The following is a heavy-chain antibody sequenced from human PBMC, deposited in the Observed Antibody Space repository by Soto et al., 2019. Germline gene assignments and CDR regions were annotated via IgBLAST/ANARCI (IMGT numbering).Heavy chain of an antibody. CDR2: VFYGGT. J-gene: IGHJ4*02. CDR3: AGYRGALYFES. D-gene: IGHD5-18*01. CDR1: VRSMSSNY. V-gene: IGHV4-59*01. Sequence: TSETLSLTCSVSVRSMSSNYWSWIRQSPDKGLEWLGYVFYGGTDYNPSLGGRVSMSVETSKSQFSLKLTSVTVADTAVYYCAGYRGALYFESWGPGILVTVSS.